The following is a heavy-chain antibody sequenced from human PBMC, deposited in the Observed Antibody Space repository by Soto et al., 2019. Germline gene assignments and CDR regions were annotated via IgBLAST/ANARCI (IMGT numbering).Heavy chain of an antibody. Sequence: GASVKVSCKASGYTFTSYGICWVRQAPGQGLEWMGWISAYNGNTNYAQKLQGRVTMTTDTSTSTAYMELRSLRSDDTAVYYCARRGHYDFWSGYYDALGWFAPWGQGTLVTVSS. J-gene: IGHJ5*02. CDR1: GYTFTSYG. D-gene: IGHD3-3*01. V-gene: IGHV1-18*01. CDR2: ISAYNGNT. CDR3: ARRGHYDFWSGYYDALGWFAP.